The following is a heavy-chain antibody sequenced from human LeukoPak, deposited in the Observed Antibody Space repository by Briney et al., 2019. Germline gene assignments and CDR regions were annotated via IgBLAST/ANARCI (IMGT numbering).Heavy chain of an antibody. CDR2: IYYSGST. Sequence: PSETLSLTCTVSGGSISSYYWSWIRQPPGKGLEWIGYIYYSGSTNYNLSLKSRVTISVGTSKNQFSLKLSSVTAADTAVYYCARVSRRYSSGWYPLYYFDYWGQGTLVTVSS. CDR3: ARVSRRYSSGWYPLYYFDY. V-gene: IGHV4-59*01. D-gene: IGHD6-19*01. CDR1: GGSISSYY. J-gene: IGHJ4*02.